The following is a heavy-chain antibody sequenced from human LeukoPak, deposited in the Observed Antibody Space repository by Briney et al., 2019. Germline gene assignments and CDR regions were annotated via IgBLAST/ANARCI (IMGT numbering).Heavy chain of an antibody. J-gene: IGHJ4*02. V-gene: IGHV4-39*01. CDR1: VGSMRSRSHY. CDR3: ARRIDLAGSTFDY. D-gene: IGHD3-9*01. CDR2: IYYSGST. Sequence: SETLSLTCNAKVGSMRSRSHYWFWIRQPPGKGLEWLGSIYYSGSTSYNPSLKRRVTISVDTSKNQFSLKLSAVTAADTAVYYCARRIDLAGSTFDYWGQGALVTVSS.